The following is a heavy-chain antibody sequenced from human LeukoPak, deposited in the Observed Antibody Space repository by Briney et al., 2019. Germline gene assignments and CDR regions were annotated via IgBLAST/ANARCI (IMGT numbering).Heavy chain of an antibody. V-gene: IGHV4-59*01. CDR3: ARVYYSGYDKGTWFDP. Sequence: SETLSLTCTVSGGSISSYYWSWIRQPPGKGLEWIGYIYYSGSTNYNPSLKSRATISVDTSKNQFSLKLSSVTAADTAVYYCARVYYSGYDKGTWFDPWGQGTLVTVSS. D-gene: IGHD5-12*01. J-gene: IGHJ5*02. CDR2: IYYSGST. CDR1: GGSISSYY.